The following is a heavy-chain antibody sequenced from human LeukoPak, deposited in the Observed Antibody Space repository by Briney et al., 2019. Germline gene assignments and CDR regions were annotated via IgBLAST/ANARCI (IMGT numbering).Heavy chain of an antibody. CDR3: AKAPTLASYSYGRDV. CDR1: GLTFSDYY. J-gene: IGHJ6*04. Sequence: GGSLRLSWAASGLTFSDYYMSWIRQAPGKGLEWVSYISSSGSTIYYADSVKGRFTISRENAKNSLYLQMNSLRAENPAVYYCAKAPTLASYSYGRDVGGKGTTVTVPS. V-gene: IGHV3-11*04. CDR2: ISSSGSTI.